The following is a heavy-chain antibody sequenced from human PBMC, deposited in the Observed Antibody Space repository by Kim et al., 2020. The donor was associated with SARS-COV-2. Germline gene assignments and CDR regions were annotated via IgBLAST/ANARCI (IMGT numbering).Heavy chain of an antibody. D-gene: IGHD3-22*01. CDR1: GGSISSGGFY. Sequence: SETLSLTCTVSGGSISSGGFYWSWIRQHPGKGLEWTGYIYYSGSTYYNPSLKSRATISVDTSKNQFSLKLSSVTDADTAVYYCARSPGLGTMIVVVTHFDYWGQGTLVTVSS. J-gene: IGHJ4*02. V-gene: IGHV4-31*03. CDR2: IYYSGST. CDR3: ARSPGLGTMIVVVTHFDY.